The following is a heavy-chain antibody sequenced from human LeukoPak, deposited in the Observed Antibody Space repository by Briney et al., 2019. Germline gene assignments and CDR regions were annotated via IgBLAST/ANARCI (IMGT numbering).Heavy chain of an antibody. CDR3: AKDLTMVRGVIYDY. CDR1: GFTFSGFW. J-gene: IGHJ4*02. CDR2: ISYDGSNK. V-gene: IGHV3-30*18. D-gene: IGHD3-10*01. Sequence: PGGSLRLSCAASGFTFSGFWMHWVRQAPGKGLEWVAVISYDGSNKYYADSVKGRFTISRDNSKNTLYLQMNSLRAEDTAVYYCAKDLTMVRGVIYDYWGQGTLVTVSS.